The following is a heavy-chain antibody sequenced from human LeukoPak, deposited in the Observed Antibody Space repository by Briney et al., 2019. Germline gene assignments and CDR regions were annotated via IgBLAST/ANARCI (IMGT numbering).Heavy chain of an antibody. J-gene: IGHJ4*02. Sequence: GGSLRLSCAASGFTFSSFGMHWVRQAPGKGLEWVTSIRYDGRNEYYADSVKGRFNISRDNSKNTLYLQMNSLRAEDTAVYYCARAVWDSSGHLFDYWGQGTLVTVSS. CDR2: IRYDGRNE. D-gene: IGHD3-22*01. V-gene: IGHV3-30*02. CDR3: ARAVWDSSGHLFDY. CDR1: GFTFSSFG.